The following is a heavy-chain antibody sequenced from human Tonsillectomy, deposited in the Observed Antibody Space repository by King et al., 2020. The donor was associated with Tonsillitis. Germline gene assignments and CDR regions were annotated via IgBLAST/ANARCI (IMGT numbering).Heavy chain of an antibody. D-gene: IGHD6-13*01. Sequence: VQLVESGGGLVQPGGSLRLSCAASGFTFSSYWMSWVRQAPGKGLEWVANIKQDGSEKYYVDSVKGRFTISRDNAKNSLYLQINSLRAEDTAVYYCARDTKQQLVLNYYYYYGMDVWGQGTTVTVSS. CDR3: ARDTKQQLVLNYYYYYGMDV. CDR2: IKQDGSEK. J-gene: IGHJ6*02. CDR1: GFTFSSYW. V-gene: IGHV3-7*03.